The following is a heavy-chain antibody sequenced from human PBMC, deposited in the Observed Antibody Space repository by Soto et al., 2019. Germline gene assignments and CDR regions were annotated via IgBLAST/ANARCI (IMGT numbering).Heavy chain of an antibody. D-gene: IGHD3-22*01. CDR3: AKSVGSSGYSSLDY. Sequence: GGSLRLSCAASGFTFSSYAMSWVRQAPGKGLEWVSTISGSGGNTYYADSVKGRFTISRDNSKNTLYLQMNSLRAEDTAVFYCAKSVGSSGYSSLDYCGQGTLVTVSS. CDR2: ISGSGGNT. CDR1: GFTFSSYA. V-gene: IGHV3-23*01. J-gene: IGHJ4*02.